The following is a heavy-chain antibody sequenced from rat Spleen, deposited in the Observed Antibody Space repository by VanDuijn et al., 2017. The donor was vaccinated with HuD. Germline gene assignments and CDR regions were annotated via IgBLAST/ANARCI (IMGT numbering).Heavy chain of an antibody. V-gene: IGHV3-3*01. D-gene: IGHD1-12*02. CDR1: GHSISTTYR. CDR3: ARSDGVHYFLPFSD. CDR2: INSAGTT. Sequence: EVQLQESGPGLVKPSQSLALTCSVSGHSISTTYRWNWIRKFPGNKLEWMGYINSAGTTIYSPSLKSRISITRDTSRNQFFLQVNSVTTEDTASYYGARSDGVHYFLPFSDWGQGSLVTVSS. J-gene: IGHJ3*01.